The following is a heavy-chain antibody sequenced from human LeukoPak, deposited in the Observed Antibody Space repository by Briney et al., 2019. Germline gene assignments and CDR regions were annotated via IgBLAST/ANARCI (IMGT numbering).Heavy chain of an antibody. J-gene: IGHJ4*02. Sequence: PGGSLRLSCAASGFTFSSYAMTWVRQAPGKGLEWVSIIGGSGDSIYYADSVKGRFTISRDNSQNTLYLQMNSLRAEDTAVYYCAKDLVSQRGVGSSEKVDYWGQGTLVTVSS. CDR3: AKDLVSQRGVGSSEKVDY. V-gene: IGHV3-23*01. CDR1: GFTFSSYA. D-gene: IGHD3-10*01. CDR2: IGGSGDSI.